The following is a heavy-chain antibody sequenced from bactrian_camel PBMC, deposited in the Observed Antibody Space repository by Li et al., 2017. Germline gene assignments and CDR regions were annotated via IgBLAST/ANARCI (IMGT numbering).Heavy chain of an antibody. CDR3: ALDVLERGCSPTTVSHI. J-gene: IGHJ4*01. CDR1: GSTWYTRYC. CDR2: IYTPGAYT. Sequence: HVQLVESGGGSVQAGESLRLSCVASGSTWYTRYCMGWFRQIPGKEREGLATIYTPGAYTQYVDSVKGRFTISHDVAKRTLSLQMSNIESEDTATYYCALDVLERGCSPTTVSHIWGQGTQVTVS. V-gene: IGHV3S1*01. D-gene: IGHD8*01.